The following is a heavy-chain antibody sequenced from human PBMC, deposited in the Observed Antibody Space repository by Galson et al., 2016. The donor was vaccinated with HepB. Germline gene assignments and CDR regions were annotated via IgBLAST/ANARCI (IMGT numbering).Heavy chain of an antibody. Sequence: SVKVSCKASGYSFTSYYMYWVRQAPGQGLERMGIINCSGGSTSYAQKFQGRVTMTRDTSTSTVYMELSSLRSEDTAVYYCTIDPPSSGAHGDYFDYWGQGTLVTVSS. CDR1: GYSFTSYY. V-gene: IGHV1-46*01. CDR3: TIDPPSSGAHGDYFDY. CDR2: INCSGGST. D-gene: IGHD2-15*01. J-gene: IGHJ4*02.